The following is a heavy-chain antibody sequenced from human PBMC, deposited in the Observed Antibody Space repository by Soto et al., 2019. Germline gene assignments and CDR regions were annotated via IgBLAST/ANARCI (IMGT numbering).Heavy chain of an antibody. CDR3: ARDDTRAGYDY. CDR1: GGSITTGGYY. J-gene: IGHJ4*02. D-gene: IGHD5-18*01. Sequence: QVQLQESGPGLVKPSQTLSLTCTVSGGSITTGGYYWSWIRQHPGKGLEWIGYIYYSGSTSYNPSLKSRITMSVDTSKNPFSLKLNSVTAADTAVYYCARDDTRAGYDYWGQGTLVTVSS. V-gene: IGHV4-31*03. CDR2: IYYSGST.